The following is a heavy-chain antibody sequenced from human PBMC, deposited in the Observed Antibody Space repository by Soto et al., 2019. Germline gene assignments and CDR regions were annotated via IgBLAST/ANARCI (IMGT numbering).Heavy chain of an antibody. D-gene: IGHD3-10*01. V-gene: IGHV3-53*01. CDR2: IYSGGST. CDR3: ARALPAAYGGYYYGMDV. Sequence: GVSLRLSCAASGFTVSSNYMSWVRQAPGKGLEWVSVIYSGGSTYYADSVKGRFTISRDNSKNTLYLQMNSLRAEDTAVYYCARALPAAYGGYYYGMDVWGQGTTVTVSS. J-gene: IGHJ6*02. CDR1: GFTVSSNY.